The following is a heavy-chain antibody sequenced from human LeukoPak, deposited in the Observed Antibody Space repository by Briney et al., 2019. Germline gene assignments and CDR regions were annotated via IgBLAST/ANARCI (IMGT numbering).Heavy chain of an antibody. CDR2: ISYDGSNK. Sequence: PGGSLRLSCAASGFTFSSYAMHWVRQAPGKGLEWVAVISYDGSNKYYADSVKGRFTISSDNSKNTLYLQMNSLRAEDTAVYYCARALPGAYDILTGYSVGAFDIWGQGTMVTVSS. V-gene: IGHV3-30*04. J-gene: IGHJ3*02. D-gene: IGHD3-9*01. CDR3: ARALPGAYDILTGYSVGAFDI. CDR1: GFTFSSYA.